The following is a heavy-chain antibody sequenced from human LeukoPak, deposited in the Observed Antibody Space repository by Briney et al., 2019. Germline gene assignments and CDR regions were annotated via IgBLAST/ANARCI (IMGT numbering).Heavy chain of an antibody. J-gene: IGHJ4*02. CDR3: ATHPSSGATTGYFDY. CDR2: ISSSSSYI. Sequence: GGSLRLSCAASGFTFSSYSMNWVRQAPGKGLEWVSSISSSSSYIYYADSVKGRFTISRDNAKNSLYLQMNSLRAEDTAVYYCATHPSSGATTGYFDYWGQGTLVTVSS. D-gene: IGHD1-26*01. CDR1: GFTFSSYS. V-gene: IGHV3-21*04.